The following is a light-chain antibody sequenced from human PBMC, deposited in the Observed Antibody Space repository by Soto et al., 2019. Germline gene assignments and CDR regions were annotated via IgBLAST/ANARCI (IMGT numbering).Light chain of an antibody. Sequence: EIVMTQSPATLSVSPGERATLSCRASQSVSISLAWYQQKPGQAPRLLIYGASSRVTGFPARFSGGGSGTEFTLTISSLQSEDFAVYYCQQYDNWPRTFGQGTKVEIK. V-gene: IGKV3-15*01. J-gene: IGKJ1*01. CDR2: GAS. CDR3: QQYDNWPRT. CDR1: QSVSIS.